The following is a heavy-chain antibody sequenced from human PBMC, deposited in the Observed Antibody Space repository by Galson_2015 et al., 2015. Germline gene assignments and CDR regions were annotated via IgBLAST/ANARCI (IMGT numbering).Heavy chain of an antibody. J-gene: IGHJ5*02. V-gene: IGHV6-1*01. CDR3: ARGILWFGEIWVGWFDP. D-gene: IGHD3-10*01. CDR1: GDSVSSNSAA. Sequence: CAISGDSVSSNSAAWNWIRQSPSRGLEWLGRTYYRSKWYNDYAVSVKSRITINPDTSKNQFSLQLNSVTPEDTAVYYCARGILWFGEIWVGWFDPWGQGTLVTVSS. CDR2: TYYRSKWYN.